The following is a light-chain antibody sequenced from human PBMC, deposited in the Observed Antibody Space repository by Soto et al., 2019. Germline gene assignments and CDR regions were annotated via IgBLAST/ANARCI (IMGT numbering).Light chain of an antibody. Sequence: EIVLTQSPGTLSLSPGERATLSCRASQSVSISYLAWYQQKPGQAPRLLIYGTSSRATAIPDRFSGSGSGTDFTLTISRLETEDFAVYYCQQYGSSSWTFGQGTKVDIK. CDR2: GTS. J-gene: IGKJ1*01. V-gene: IGKV3-20*01. CDR1: QSVSISY. CDR3: QQYGSSSWT.